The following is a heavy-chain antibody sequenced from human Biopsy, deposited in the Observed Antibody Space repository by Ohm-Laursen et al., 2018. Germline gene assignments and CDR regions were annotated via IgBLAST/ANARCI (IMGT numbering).Heavy chain of an antibody. Sequence: ASVKVSCNASGYTFGNYGISWVRQAPGQGLERMGWISVYNGNTDYPHKFQGRVTLTTDTSTSTAYMELRSLTSDDTAIYYCARDVVGRGASFFDFWGQGISVTVSS. V-gene: IGHV1-18*01. CDR3: ARDVVGRGASFFDF. D-gene: IGHD1-26*01. CDR1: GYTFGNYG. J-gene: IGHJ4*02. CDR2: ISVYNGNT.